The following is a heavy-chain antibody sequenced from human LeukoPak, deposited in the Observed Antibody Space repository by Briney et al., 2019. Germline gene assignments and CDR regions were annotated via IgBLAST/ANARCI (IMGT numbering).Heavy chain of an antibody. CDR2: INASNGYI. Sequence: ASVKLSCKASGYTFTSYAMHWVRQAPGQSLEWMGWINASNGYIKYQQKFQARVTITRDTSASTAYMELSSTAYMELSSLRSEDTAVYYCARDGGGSGSYPGYWGQGTLVTVSS. CDR1: GYTFTSYA. J-gene: IGHJ4*02. V-gene: IGHV1-3*01. CDR3: ARDGGGSGSYPGY. D-gene: IGHD3-10*01.